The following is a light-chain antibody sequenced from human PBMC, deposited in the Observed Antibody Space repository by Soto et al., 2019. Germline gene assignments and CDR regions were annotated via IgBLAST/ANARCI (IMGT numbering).Light chain of an antibody. CDR1: QTIDRS. Sequence: DVQMTQSPPSLSASVGDRVTITCRASQTIDRSLNWYQQKPGKAPKLLIYDESNLQSGVPSRLIGSGSGPYFTLTISSLQPNDFATYYCLQRQSLLFTFGPVTKVYI. CDR3: LQRQSLLFT. V-gene: IGKV1-39*01. J-gene: IGKJ3*01. CDR2: DES.